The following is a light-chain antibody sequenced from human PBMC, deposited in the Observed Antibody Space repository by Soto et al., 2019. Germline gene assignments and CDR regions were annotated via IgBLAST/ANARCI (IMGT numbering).Light chain of an antibody. V-gene: IGKV3-15*01. J-gene: IGKJ1*01. CDR1: QSISSN. CDR3: QQYNQWPGT. Sequence: EIVLTQSPATLSVSPGESATLSCRACQSISSNLAWYQQKPGQSPRLLIYGASSRATGVPVRFSGSGSGVAFTLTISGLQSEDFAVYHCQQYNQWPGTFGQGTKV. CDR2: GAS.